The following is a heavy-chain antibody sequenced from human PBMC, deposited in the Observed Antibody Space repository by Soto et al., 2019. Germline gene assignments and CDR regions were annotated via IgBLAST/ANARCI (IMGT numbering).Heavy chain of an antibody. V-gene: IGHV1-18*04. D-gene: IGHD1-20*01. CDR1: GDTLKTFD. CDR2: ITTHNGDT. J-gene: IGHJ6*03. Sequence: QVQLVQSGAEVKRPGASVKVSCKASGDTLKTFDVSWVRQAPGQGPEWMAWITTHNGDTNFAQKFRGRVSLTADTSAATGFMELRNLRSDDTGGYFCATFNFTGTGDNYYYYVDVWGQGTTVTVS. CDR3: ATFNFTGTGDNYYYYVDV.